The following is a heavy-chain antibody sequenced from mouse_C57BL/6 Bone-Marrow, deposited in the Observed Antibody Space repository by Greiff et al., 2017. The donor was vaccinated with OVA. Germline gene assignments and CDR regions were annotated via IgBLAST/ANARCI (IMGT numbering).Heavy chain of an antibody. CDR3: ATTTVVDYAMDY. CDR2: ISYDGSN. CDR1: GYSITSGYY. V-gene: IGHV3-6*01. Sequence: EVKLVESGPGLVKPSQSLSLTCSVTGYSITSGYYWNWIRQFPGNKLEWMGYISYDGSNNYNPSLKNRISITRDTSKNQFFLKLNSVTTEDTATYYCATTTVVDYAMDYWGQGTSVTVSS. J-gene: IGHJ4*01. D-gene: IGHD1-1*01.